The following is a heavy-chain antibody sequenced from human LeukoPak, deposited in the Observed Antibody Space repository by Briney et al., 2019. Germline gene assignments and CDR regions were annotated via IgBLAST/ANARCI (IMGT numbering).Heavy chain of an antibody. J-gene: IGHJ3*02. D-gene: IGHD3-3*01. Sequence: SETLSLTCSVSSDSTAGYYWGWIRQSPGRAPEWLAYVYRSGQSDYNSSLRGRVTVSLDRSKTQVSLSLRSLTAADTAVYYCASGKYFYDDSASINRASRTAFHIWAQGTMVVVSS. CDR3: ASGKYFYDDSASINRASRTAFHI. CDR1: SDSTAGYY. CDR2: VYRSGQS. V-gene: IGHV4-59*12.